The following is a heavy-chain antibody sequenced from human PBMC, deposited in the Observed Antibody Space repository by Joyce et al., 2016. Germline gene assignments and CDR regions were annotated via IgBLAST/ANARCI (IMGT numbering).Heavy chain of an antibody. J-gene: IGHJ6*02. CDR2: INPNSGGT. V-gene: IGHV1-2*02. CDR3: ARDRGYCSGGSCRSPGDYYYGMDV. D-gene: IGHD2-15*01. CDR1: GYSFTGYN. Sequence: QVQLVQSGAEVKKPGASVKVSCKASGYSFTGYNMHWVRQTPGQGLEWRGWINPNSGGTNYAQKFQGRVTVTRDTSISTAYMELSRLRSDDTAVYYCARDRGYCSGGSCRSPGDYYYGMDVWGQGTTVTVSS.